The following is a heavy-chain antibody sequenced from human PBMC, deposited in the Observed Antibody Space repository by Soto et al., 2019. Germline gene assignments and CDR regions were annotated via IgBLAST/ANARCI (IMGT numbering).Heavy chain of an antibody. CDR1: GFAFSSYA. CDR3: AKPPESSSTFYYYGLDV. Sequence: VQLLESGGGLVQPGGSLRLSCAASGFAFSSYAMTWVRQAPGKGLEWVPALSGSGATTYYADSVKGRFTISRDNSENTLSLEMNSLRAEDTAVYYCAKPPESSSTFYYYGLDVWGQGTTVTVSS. V-gene: IGHV3-23*01. J-gene: IGHJ6*02. D-gene: IGHD2-2*01. CDR2: LSGSGATT.